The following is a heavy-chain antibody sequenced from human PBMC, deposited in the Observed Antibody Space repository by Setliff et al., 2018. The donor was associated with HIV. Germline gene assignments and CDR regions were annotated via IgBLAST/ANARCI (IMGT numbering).Heavy chain of an antibody. CDR1: GGSIGSHY. CDR3: ARGFLSIFGVVSYFDY. V-gene: IGHV4-59*11. J-gene: IGHJ4*02. D-gene: IGHD3-3*01. Sequence: LSLTCTVSGGSIGSHYWSWIRQPPGKGLEWIGSISYSGSPNSNPSLKSRVTISVDTSKNQFSLKLSSVTAADTAVYYCARGFLSIFGVVSYFDYWGQGTLVTVSS. CDR2: ISYSGSP.